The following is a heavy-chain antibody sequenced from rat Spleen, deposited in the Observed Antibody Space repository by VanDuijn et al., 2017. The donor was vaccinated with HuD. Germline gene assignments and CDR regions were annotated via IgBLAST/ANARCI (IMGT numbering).Heavy chain of an antibody. CDR1: GFDFNSYG. Sequence: EVQLVESGGGLVQPKGSLKLSCAASGFDFNSYGMSWVRQAPGKGLEWVASITNTGGSTYYPDSVKGRFTISRDNAKSTLYLQMNSLRSEDTATYYCARGGRWYFDFWGPGTMVTVSS. CDR2: ITNTGGST. V-gene: IGHV5-31*01. J-gene: IGHJ1*01. CDR3: ARGGRWYFDF. D-gene: IGHD1-11*01.